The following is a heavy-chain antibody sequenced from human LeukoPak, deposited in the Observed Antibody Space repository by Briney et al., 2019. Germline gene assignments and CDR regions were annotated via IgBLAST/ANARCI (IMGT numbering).Heavy chain of an antibody. CDR2: ISGSGGST. D-gene: IGHD3-22*01. Sequence: GGSLGLSCAASGFTFSSYAMHWVRQAPGKGLEWVSAISGSGGSTYYADSVKGRFTISRDSSKNTLYLQMNSLRAEDTAVYYCAKDDTYYYDSSGYNWFDPWGQGTLVTVSS. CDR3: AKDDTYYYDSSGYNWFDP. CDR1: GFTFSSYA. J-gene: IGHJ5*02. V-gene: IGHV3-23*01.